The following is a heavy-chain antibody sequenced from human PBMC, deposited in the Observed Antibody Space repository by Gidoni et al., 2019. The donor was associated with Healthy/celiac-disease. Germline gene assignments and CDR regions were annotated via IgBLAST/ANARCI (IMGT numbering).Heavy chain of an antibody. CDR1: GGSFSGYY. J-gene: IGHJ4*02. V-gene: IGHV4-34*01. D-gene: IGHD3-10*01. CDR2: INHSGST. CDR3: ARVRTWYEVQGVPLFDY. Sequence: QVQLQQWGAGLLKPSETLSLTCAVYGGSFSGYYWSWIRQPPGKGLEWIGEINHSGSTNYNPSLKSRVTTSVDTSKNQFSLKLSSVTAADTAVYYCARVRTWYEVQGVPLFDYWGQGTLVTVSS.